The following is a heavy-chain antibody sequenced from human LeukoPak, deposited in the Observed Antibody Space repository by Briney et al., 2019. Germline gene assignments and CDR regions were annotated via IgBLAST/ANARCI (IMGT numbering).Heavy chain of an antibody. Sequence: GGSLRLSCAASGFTFSTYWMHWVRQAPGKGLAWVARINPDGSIRTYANSVQGRVTISRDTAKDTLFLQMNSLRAGDTAVYYCAREARVGGALQYWGQGTPVTVSS. J-gene: IGHJ4*02. CDR2: INPDGSIR. CDR1: GFTFSTYW. CDR3: AREARVGGALQY. V-gene: IGHV3-74*03. D-gene: IGHD1-26*01.